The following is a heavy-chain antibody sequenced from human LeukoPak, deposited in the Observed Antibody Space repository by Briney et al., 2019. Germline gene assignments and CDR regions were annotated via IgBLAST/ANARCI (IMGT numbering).Heavy chain of an antibody. J-gene: IGHJ5*02. CDR1: GFTFSSYA. Sequence: PGGSLRLSCAASGFTFSSYAMSWVRQAPGKGLEWVSAISGSGGSTYYADSVKGRFTISRDNSKNTLYLQMNSLRAEDTAVYYCALQGSGPLRFDPWGQGTLVTVSS. CDR3: ALQGSGPLRFDP. D-gene: IGHD3-10*01. V-gene: IGHV3-23*01. CDR2: ISGSGGST.